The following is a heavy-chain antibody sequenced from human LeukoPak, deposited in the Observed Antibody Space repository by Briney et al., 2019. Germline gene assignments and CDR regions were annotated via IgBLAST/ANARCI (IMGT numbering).Heavy chain of an antibody. V-gene: IGHV3-30-3*01. Sequence: GGSLRLSCAASGFTFSSYAMHWVRQAPGKGLEWVAVISYDGSNKYYADSVKGRFTISRDNSKNTLYLQMNSLRAEDTAVYYCARDLWYVGDDETDYYYYGMDVWGQGTTVTVSS. CDR1: GFTFSSYA. CDR3: ARDLWYVGDDETDYYYYGMDV. D-gene: IGHD3-10*01. J-gene: IGHJ6*02. CDR2: ISYDGSNK.